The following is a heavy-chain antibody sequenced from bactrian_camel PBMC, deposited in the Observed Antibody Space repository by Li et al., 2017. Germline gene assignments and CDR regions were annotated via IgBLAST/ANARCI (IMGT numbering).Heavy chain of an antibody. CDR1: GFTFSNYA. Sequence: VQLVESGGGLVQPGGSLKLSCAAPGFTFSNYAMSWVRQAPGKGLEWVSCIHSSFGGTYYADSVKGRFTISKDNAKNTLYLQLNNLKTEDTAMYYCALGSYCSGSWIRYDHLGQGTQVTVS. CDR2: IHSSFGGT. J-gene: IGHJ4*01. V-gene: IGHV3S31*01. CDR3: ALGSYCSGSWIRYDH. D-gene: IGHD3*01.